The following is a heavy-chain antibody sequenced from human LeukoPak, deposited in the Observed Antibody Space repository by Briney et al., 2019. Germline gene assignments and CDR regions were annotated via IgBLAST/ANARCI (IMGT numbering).Heavy chain of an antibody. CDR3: ARGYDYAGY. Sequence: PSETLSLTCAVSDGSISSGGYSWSWIRQPPGKGLEWIGYIYHSGSTYYNPSLKSRVTISVDRSKNQFSLKLGSVTAADTAVYYCARGYDYAGYWGQGTLVTVSS. CDR1: DGSISSGGYS. V-gene: IGHV4-30-2*01. CDR2: IYHSGST. D-gene: IGHD3-3*01. J-gene: IGHJ4*02.